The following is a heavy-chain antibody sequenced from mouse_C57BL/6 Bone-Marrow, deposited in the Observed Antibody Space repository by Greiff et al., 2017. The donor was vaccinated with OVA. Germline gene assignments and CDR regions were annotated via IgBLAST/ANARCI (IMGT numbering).Heavy chain of an antibody. J-gene: IGHJ1*03. CDR1: GFSFNTYA. CDR2: IRSKSNNYAT. Sequence: DVKLVESGGGLVQPKGSLKLSCAASGFSFNTYAMNWVRQAPGKGLEWVARIRSKSNNYATYYADSVKDRFTISRDDSEGMLYLQMNNLKTEDTAMYYCVRHDVYWYFDVWGTGTTVTVSS. CDR3: VRHDVYWYFDV. V-gene: IGHV10-1*01. D-gene: IGHD2-3*01.